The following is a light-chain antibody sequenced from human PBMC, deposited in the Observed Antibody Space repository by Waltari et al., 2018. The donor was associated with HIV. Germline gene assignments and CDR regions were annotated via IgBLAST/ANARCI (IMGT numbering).Light chain of an antibody. Sequence: QSVLTQPPSVSGAPGQRVTISCTGSSSNIGAGYDVHWYPQLPGTAPKLLIYGNTHRASGVPDRFSGSKSDTSASLAITGLQSEDEADYYCQSYDSTLSGSDWVFGGGTKLTVL. CDR1: SSNIGAGYD. J-gene: IGLJ3*02. CDR3: QSYDSTLSGSDWV. V-gene: IGLV1-40*01. CDR2: GNT.